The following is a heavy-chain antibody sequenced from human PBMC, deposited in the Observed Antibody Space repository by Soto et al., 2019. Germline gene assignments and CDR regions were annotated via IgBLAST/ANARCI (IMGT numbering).Heavy chain of an antibody. CDR2: ISSSSSTI. CDR1: GFTFSSYS. D-gene: IGHD3-3*01. Sequence: GGSLRLSCAASGFTFSSYSMNWVRQAPGKGLEWVSYISSSSSTIYYADSVKGRFTIPRDNAKNSLYLQMNSLRAEDTAVYYCARDPTDYDFWSGYWFDPWGQGTLVTVSS. V-gene: IGHV3-48*01. J-gene: IGHJ5*02. CDR3: ARDPTDYDFWSGYWFDP.